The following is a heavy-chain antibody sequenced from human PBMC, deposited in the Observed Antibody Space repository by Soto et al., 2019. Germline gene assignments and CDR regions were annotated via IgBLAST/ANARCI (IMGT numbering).Heavy chain of an antibody. CDR1: GYSFIGYG. J-gene: IGHJ4*02. CDR3: ARDGALYGDYGGY. V-gene: IGHV1-18*01. CDR2: ISAYNGDT. D-gene: IGHD4-17*01. Sequence: QVQLVQSGAEVKKPGASVKVSCKASGYSFIGYGFSWVRQAPGQGLEYMGWISAYNGDTHYAQSLQGRVTMTTETSTSTAYIELRSLRPDDTAVYYCARDGALYGDYGGYWGQGTLVTVSS.